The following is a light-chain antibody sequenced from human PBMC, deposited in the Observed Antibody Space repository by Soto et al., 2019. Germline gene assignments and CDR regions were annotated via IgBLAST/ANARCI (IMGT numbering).Light chain of an antibody. Sequence: SYELTQPPSVSVSPGQTATITCSGDKLEKKFVCWYQQRPGQSPVLVIYQDDKRPPGIPERFSGSNSGNTATLTIGGTQAVDEAAYYCQAWDTTTHVFGPGTKVTVL. CDR1: KLEKKF. J-gene: IGLJ1*01. CDR3: QAWDTTTHV. V-gene: IGLV3-1*01. CDR2: QDD.